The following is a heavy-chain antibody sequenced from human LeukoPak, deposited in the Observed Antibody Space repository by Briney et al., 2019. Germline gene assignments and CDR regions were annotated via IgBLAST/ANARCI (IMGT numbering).Heavy chain of an antibody. Sequence: PGGSLRLSCAASGFTFDNYAMSWVRQAPGKGLEWVGRIKSKIEGGTTDYAAPVKGRFTISRDDSKNTLYLQMNSLKTEDTAIYYCTIDQGYPVDVWGQGTTVTVSS. CDR2: IKSKIEGGTT. V-gene: IGHV3-15*01. D-gene: IGHD1-1*01. CDR3: TIDQGYPVDV. J-gene: IGHJ6*02. CDR1: GFTFDNYA.